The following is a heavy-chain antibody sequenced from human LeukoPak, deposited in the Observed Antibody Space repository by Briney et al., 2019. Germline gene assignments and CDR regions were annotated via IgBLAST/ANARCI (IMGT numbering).Heavy chain of an antibody. D-gene: IGHD3-10*01. V-gene: IGHV3-7*01. CDR2: IKQAGSEN. CDR3: ARDITGERGSGSYYKGGFDY. CDR1: GFTFSTYW. J-gene: IGHJ4*02. Sequence: GGSLRLSCAASGFTFSTYWTSWVRQAPGKGLEWVANIKQAGSENYYVDYVRGRFTISRDNAKNSLYLQMNSLRAEDTAVYYCARDITGERGSGSYYKGGFDYWGQGTLVTVSS.